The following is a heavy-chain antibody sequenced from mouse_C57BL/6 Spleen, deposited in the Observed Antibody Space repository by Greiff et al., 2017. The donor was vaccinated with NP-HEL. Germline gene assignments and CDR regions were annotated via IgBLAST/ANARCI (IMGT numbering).Heavy chain of an antibody. V-gene: IGHV1-85*01. J-gene: IGHJ1*03. Sequence: VHLQQSGPELVKPGASVKLSCKASGYTFTSYDINWVKQRPGQGLEWIGWIYPRDGSTKYNEKFKGKATLTVDTSSSTAYMELHSLTSEDSAVYFCARGKTDYGRYFDVWGTGTTVTVSS. CDR3: ARGKTDYGRYFDV. CDR2: IYPRDGST. D-gene: IGHD2-4*01. CDR1: GYTFTSYD.